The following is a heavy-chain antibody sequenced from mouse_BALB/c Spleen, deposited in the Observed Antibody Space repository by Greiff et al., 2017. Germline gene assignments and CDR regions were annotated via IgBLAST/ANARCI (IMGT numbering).Heavy chain of an antibody. V-gene: IGHV1-9*01. CDR1: GYTFSSYW. CDR3: ASPLRGFAY. Sequence: QVQLQQSGAELMKPGASVKISCKATGYTFSSYWIEWVKQRPGHGLEWIGEILPGSGSTNYNEKFKGKATFTADTSSNTAYMQLSSLTSEDSAVYYCASPLRGFAYWGQGTLVTVSA. D-gene: IGHD1-1*01. CDR2: ILPGSGST. J-gene: IGHJ3*01.